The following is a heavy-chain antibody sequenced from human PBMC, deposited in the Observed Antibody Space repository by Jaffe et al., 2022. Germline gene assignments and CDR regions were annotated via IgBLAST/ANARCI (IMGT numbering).Heavy chain of an antibody. V-gene: IGHV4-59*01. CDR1: GGSISSYY. Sequence: QVQLQESGPGLVKPSETLSLTCTVSGGSISSYYWSWIRQPPGKGLEWIGYIYYSGSTNYNPSLKSRVTISVDTSKNQFSLKLSSVTAADTAVYYCARVPLNSGYFDYWGQGTLVTVSS. D-gene: IGHD2-21*01. CDR2: IYYSGST. J-gene: IGHJ4*02. CDR3: ARVPLNSGYFDY.